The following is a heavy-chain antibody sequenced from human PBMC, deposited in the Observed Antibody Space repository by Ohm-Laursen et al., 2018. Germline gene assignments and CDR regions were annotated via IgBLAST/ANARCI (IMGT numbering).Heavy chain of an antibody. CDR3: AAASSGWSGRVY. Sequence: SSVKVSCKASGYTFTSYDINWVRQATGQGLEWMGWMNPSSGNTGYAQKFQGRVTMTRNTSISTAYMELSSPRSEDTAVYYCAAASSGWSGRVYWGQGTLVTVSS. J-gene: IGHJ4*02. CDR2: MNPSSGNT. D-gene: IGHD6-19*01. V-gene: IGHV1-8*01. CDR1: GYTFTSYD.